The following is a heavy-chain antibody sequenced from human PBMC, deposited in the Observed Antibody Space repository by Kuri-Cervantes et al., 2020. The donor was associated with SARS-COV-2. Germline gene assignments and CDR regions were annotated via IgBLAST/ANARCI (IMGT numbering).Heavy chain of an antibody. Sequence: SETLSLTCTVSGYSISSGYYWGWIRQPPGKGLEWIGSIYHSGSTYYNPSLKSRVTISVDTSKNQFSLRLSSVTAADTAVYYCARRGGIVVVPAALWGQGTLVTVSS. CDR2: IYHSGST. CDR1: GYSISSGYY. D-gene: IGHD2-2*01. CDR3: ARRGGIVVVPAAL. J-gene: IGHJ4*02. V-gene: IGHV4-38-2*02.